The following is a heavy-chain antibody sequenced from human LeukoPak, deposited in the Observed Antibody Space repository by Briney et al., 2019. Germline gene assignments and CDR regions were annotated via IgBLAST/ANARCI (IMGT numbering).Heavy chain of an antibody. CDR1: GFTFDDYA. Sequence: GRSLRLSCAASGFTFDDYAMHWVRQAPGKGLEWVSGISGNSGSIGYADSVKGRFTISRDNAKNSLYLQMNSLRAEDTAVYYCMTGGHYSGTWGQGSLVTVSS. J-gene: IGHJ5*02. CDR2: ISGNSGSI. CDR3: MTGGHYSGT. D-gene: IGHD3-3*01. V-gene: IGHV3-9*01.